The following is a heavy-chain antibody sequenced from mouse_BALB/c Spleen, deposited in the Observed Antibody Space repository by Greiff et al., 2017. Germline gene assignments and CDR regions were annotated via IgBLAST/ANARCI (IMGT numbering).Heavy chain of an antibody. J-gene: IGHJ3*01. CDR1: GFTFSSYA. V-gene: IGHV5-6-5*01. D-gene: IGHD2-3*01. CDR2: ISSGGST. Sequence: EVQLVESGGGLVKPGGSLKLSCAASGFTFSSYAMSWVRQTPEKRLEWVASISSGGSTYYPDSVKGRFTISRDNARNILYLQMSSLRSEDTAMYYCARGGLLRLPFAYWGQGTLVTVSA. CDR3: ARGGLLRLPFAY.